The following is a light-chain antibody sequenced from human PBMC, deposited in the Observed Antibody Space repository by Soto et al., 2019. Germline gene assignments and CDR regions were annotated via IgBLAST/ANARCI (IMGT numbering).Light chain of an antibody. CDR2: DTS. J-gene: IGLJ3*02. CDR1: TGAVTSGLY. V-gene: IGLV7-46*01. Sequence: QAVVTQEPSLTVSPGGTVTLTCSSSTGAVTSGLYPYWFQQKAGQAPRTLIYDTSNKHSWTPARFSGSLLGGKAALTLSAAQPEDEADYYCLLSYSGTRVFGGGTKLTVL. CDR3: LLSYSGTRV.